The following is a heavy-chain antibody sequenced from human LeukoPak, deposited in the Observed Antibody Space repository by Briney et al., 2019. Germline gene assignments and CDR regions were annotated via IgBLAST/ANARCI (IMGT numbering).Heavy chain of an antibody. J-gene: IGHJ4*02. CDR2: ISVSGGST. CDR3: AKARDEGILGTTFDY. CDR1: GFTFSNYA. D-gene: IGHD1-14*01. Sequence: GGSLGLSCAASGFTFSNYAMSWVRQAPGKGLEWVSVISVSGGSTYYAGSVKGRFTISRDNSKSTLYLQMNSLRAEDTAVYYCAKARDEGILGTTFDYWGQGTLVTVSS. V-gene: IGHV3-23*01.